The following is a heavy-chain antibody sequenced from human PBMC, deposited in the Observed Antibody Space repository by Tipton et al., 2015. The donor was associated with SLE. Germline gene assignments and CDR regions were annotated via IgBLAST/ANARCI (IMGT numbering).Heavy chain of an antibody. CDR1: GASIRSFNW. CDR3: ARTDGRTEGRFDP. CDR2: IYHGGITDYT. D-gene: IGHD1-14*01. Sequence: TLSLTCSVSGASIRSFNWWSWVRQPPGKGLEWIGEIYHGGITDYTNYNPSLKSRVTISVDRSKNHLSLNLTAVTAADTAVYYCARTDGRTEGRFDPWGQGTLVTVSS. V-gene: IGHV4-4*02. J-gene: IGHJ5*02.